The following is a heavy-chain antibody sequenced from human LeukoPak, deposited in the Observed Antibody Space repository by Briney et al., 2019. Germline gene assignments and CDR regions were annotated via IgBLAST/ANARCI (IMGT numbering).Heavy chain of an antibody. Sequence: PGGSLRLSCAPSALRLRNYSMSWVRQAPGGGLEWVASINLDGSDKKYVDSVMGRFTISRDNAKNSVDLQMNSRRLEDTTIYYCAADGVTPGLDVWGQGTTVTVSS. J-gene: IGHJ6*02. CDR2: INLDGSDK. D-gene: IGHD4-23*01. CDR3: AADGVTPGLDV. CDR1: ALRLRNYS. V-gene: IGHV3-7*01.